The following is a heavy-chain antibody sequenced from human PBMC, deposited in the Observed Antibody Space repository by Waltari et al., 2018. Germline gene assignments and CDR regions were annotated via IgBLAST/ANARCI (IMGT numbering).Heavy chain of an antibody. CDR1: GYTFTGYY. Sequence: QVQLVQSGAEVKKPGASVKVSCKASGYTFTGYYLHWLRQDPGQGLEWMGRINPNSGGTNYAQKFQGRVTMTRDTSISTAYMELSRLRSDDTAVYYCASDLLKGPDAFDIWGQGTMVTVSS. J-gene: IGHJ3*02. CDR2: INPNSGGT. D-gene: IGHD2-15*01. CDR3: ASDLLKGPDAFDI. V-gene: IGHV1-2*06.